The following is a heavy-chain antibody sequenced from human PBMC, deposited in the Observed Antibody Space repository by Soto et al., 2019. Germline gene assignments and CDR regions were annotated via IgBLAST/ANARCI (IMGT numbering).Heavy chain of an antibody. D-gene: IGHD6-19*01. CDR2: INHSGST. Sequence: QVQLQQWGAGLLKPSETLSLTCAVYGGSFSGYYWSWIRQPPGKGLEWIGEINHSGSTNYNPSLKSRVTISVDTSKNQYSLKLSSVTAADTAVYYCASRKGSGWSDYWGQGTLVTVSS. CDR3: ASRKGSGWSDY. J-gene: IGHJ4*02. CDR1: GGSFSGYY. V-gene: IGHV4-34*01.